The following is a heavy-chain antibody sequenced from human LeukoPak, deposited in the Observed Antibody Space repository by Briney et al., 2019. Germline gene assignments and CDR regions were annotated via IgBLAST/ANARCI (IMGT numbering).Heavy chain of an antibody. CDR1: EYTFTNYY. CDR2: INPSDGRT. CDR3: ARRSKDWYFDL. Sequence: ASVQVSCKASEYTFTNYYIHWVRQAPGQGLEWMGIINPSDGRTTYAQRFQGRVTMTRDTSTSTVYMELSSLRSEDTAVYYCARRSKDWYFDLWGRGTLVTVSS. J-gene: IGHJ2*01. V-gene: IGHV1-46*01.